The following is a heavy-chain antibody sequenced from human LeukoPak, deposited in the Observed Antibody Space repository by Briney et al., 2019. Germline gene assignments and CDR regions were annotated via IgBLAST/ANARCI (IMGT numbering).Heavy chain of an antibody. D-gene: IGHD2-2*01. Sequence: PGRSLRLSCAASGFTFSSYGVHWVRQAPGKGLEWVAVISYDGSNKYYADSVKGRFTISRDNSKNTLYLQMNSLRAEDTAVYYCAKDYCSSTSCYFWDYWGQGTLVTVSS. CDR1: GFTFSSYG. CDR2: ISYDGSNK. J-gene: IGHJ4*02. CDR3: AKDYCSSTSCYFWDY. V-gene: IGHV3-30*18.